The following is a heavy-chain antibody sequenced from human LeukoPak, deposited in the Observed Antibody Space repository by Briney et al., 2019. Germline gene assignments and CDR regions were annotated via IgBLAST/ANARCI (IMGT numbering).Heavy chain of an antibody. CDR3: ARDMGTRGYLWYFDF. Sequence: GGSLRLSCAASGFTFSNFAVSWVRQAPGKGLEWVSAISGSGGSTYYADSVKGRFTISRDNSKNTLYLQMNSLRVEDTAVYYCARDMGTRGYLWYFDFWGQGALVTVSS. J-gene: IGHJ4*02. CDR2: ISGSGGST. D-gene: IGHD5-12*01. CDR1: GFTFSNFA. V-gene: IGHV3-23*01.